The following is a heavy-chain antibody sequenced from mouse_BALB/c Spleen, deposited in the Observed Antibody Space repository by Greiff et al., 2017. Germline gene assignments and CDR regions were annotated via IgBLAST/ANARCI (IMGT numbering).Heavy chain of an antibody. D-gene: IGHD2-4*01. CDR2: ISSGSSTI. V-gene: IGHV5-17*02. CDR1: GFTFSSFG. J-gene: IGHJ4*01. Sequence: VQLKESGGGLVQPGGSRKLSCAASGFTFSSFGMHWVRQAPEKGLEWVAYISSGSSTIYYADTVKGRFTISRDNPKNTLFLQMTSLRSEDTAMYYCARFDYDGYYAMDYWGQGTSVTVSS. CDR3: ARFDYDGYYAMDY.